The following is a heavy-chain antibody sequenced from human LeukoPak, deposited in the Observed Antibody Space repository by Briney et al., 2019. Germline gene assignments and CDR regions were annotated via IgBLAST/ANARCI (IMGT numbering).Heavy chain of an antibody. CDR1: GFTFSSHA. CDR3: ARTLWSGYLIYAFDI. V-gene: IGHV3-30*04. Sequence: PGGSLRLSCAASGFTFSSHAMHWVRQAPGKGLGWVAVISYDGSNKYYADSVKGRFTISRDNSKNTLYLQMNSLRAEDTAVYYCARTLWSGYLIYAFDIWGQGTMDTVSS. J-gene: IGHJ3*02. D-gene: IGHD3-3*01. CDR2: ISYDGSNK.